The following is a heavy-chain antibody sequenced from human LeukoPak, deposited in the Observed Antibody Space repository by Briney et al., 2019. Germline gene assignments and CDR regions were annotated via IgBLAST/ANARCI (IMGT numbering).Heavy chain of an antibody. CDR2: IYPGDSNI. CDR1: GYPFTSYW. D-gene: IGHD3-10*01. J-gene: IGHJ4*02. Sequence: GESLEISCQGSGYPFTSYWIAWVRQLPGKGLEWMGIIYPGDSNIRFSPSFQGQVTISADKSISTAYLQWSSLRASDTAMYYCARLEAGGKVPDFWGQGTLVTVSS. CDR3: ARLEAGGKVPDF. V-gene: IGHV5-51*01.